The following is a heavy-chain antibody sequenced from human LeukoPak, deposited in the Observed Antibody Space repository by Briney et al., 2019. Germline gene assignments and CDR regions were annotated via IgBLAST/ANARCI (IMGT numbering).Heavy chain of an antibody. CDR1: GGSFSDYY. V-gene: IGHV4-34*01. Sequence: SETLSLTCAVYGGSFSDYYWIWIRQPPGKGLEWIGEINHTGSTNYNPSLTSRVTISVDTSNNQFSLKLSSVTAADTAVYYCARGHRGLGKVVPAAIGYWGQGTLVTVSS. CDR2: INHTGST. D-gene: IGHD2-2*02. CDR3: ARGHRGLGKVVPAAIGY. J-gene: IGHJ4*02.